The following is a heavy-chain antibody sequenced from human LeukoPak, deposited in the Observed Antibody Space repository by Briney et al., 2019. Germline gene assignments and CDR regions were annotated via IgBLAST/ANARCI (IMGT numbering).Heavy chain of an antibody. CDR1: GFTFSSYE. CDR2: ISSSGTPI. V-gene: IGHV3-48*03. D-gene: IGHD2-21*01. CDR3: AREKTACGGDCYDS. J-gene: IGHJ4*02. Sequence: GSLRLSCAASGFTFSSYEMNWVRQAPGKGLEWVSYISSSGTPIHYADSVKGRFTISRDNAKNSLFLQMNSLRAKDTAVYYCAREKTACGGDCYDSWGQGTLVTVSS.